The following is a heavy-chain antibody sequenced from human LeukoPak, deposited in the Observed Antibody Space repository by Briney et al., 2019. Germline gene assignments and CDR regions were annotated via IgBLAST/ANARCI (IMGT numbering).Heavy chain of an antibody. CDR1: GFTFTSYS. J-gene: IGHJ4*02. Sequence: GGSLRLSCAASGFTFTSYSMNWVRQAPGKGLEWVSTISGGGGSTYYADSVKGRFTISRDNSKNTLYLQVNSLRAEDTAVYYXXKXXXXDVTPFDYWGQGTLVTVSS. V-gene: IGHV3-23*01. CDR3: XKXXXXDVTPFDY. CDR2: ISGGGGST.